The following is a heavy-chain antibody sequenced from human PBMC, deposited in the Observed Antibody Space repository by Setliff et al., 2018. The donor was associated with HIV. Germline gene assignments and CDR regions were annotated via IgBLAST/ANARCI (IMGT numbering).Heavy chain of an antibody. CDR2: INPNIGST. CDR3: ARDSYYASSGYRGGGPGCYYYYGMDF. CDR1: GYTFTGYY. J-gene: IGHJ6*02. D-gene: IGHD3-22*01. V-gene: IGHV1-2*02. Sequence: ASVKVSCKASGYTFTGYYMHWVRQAPGQGLEWRGWINPNIGSTNYAQKFQGRVTMNRDTSISTAYMELRRLRSDDTAGYYCARDSYYASSGYRGGGPGCYYYYGMDFWGQGTTVTVSS.